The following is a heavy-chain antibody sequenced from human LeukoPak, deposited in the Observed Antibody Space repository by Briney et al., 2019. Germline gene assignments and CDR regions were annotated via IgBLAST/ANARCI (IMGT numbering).Heavy chain of an antibody. D-gene: IGHD6-6*01. CDR1: GFTFSYYG. CDR2: IWYDASNK. Sequence: PGGSLRLSCAASGFTFSYYGMHWVRQAPGKGLEWVAIIWYDASNKYYANSAKGRFAISRDNSKNALYLQMNDLRDEDTAVYYCAKSYEETSSSSGPADYWGQGTLVIVSS. CDR3: AKSYEETSSSSGPADY. V-gene: IGHV3-33*06. J-gene: IGHJ4*02.